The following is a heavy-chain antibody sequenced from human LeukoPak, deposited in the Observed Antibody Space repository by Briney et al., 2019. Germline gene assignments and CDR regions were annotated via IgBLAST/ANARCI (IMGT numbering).Heavy chain of an antibody. Sequence: GGSLRLSCAASGFTFSGSAMHWVRQASGKGLEWVGRIRSKANNYATTYAASVKGRFTISRDDSKNTAYLQMNSLKTEDTTVYYCTRHMWFGEDWYFDLWGRGTLVTVSS. CDR2: IRSKANNYAT. V-gene: IGHV3-73*01. J-gene: IGHJ2*01. CDR3: TRHMWFGEDWYFDL. CDR1: GFTFSGSA. D-gene: IGHD3-10*01.